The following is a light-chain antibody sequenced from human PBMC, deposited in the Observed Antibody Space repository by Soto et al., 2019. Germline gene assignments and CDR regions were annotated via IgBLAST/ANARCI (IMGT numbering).Light chain of an antibody. Sequence: SSELTQPPSVSVSPGQTASITCSGAKLGDKYACWYQQKPGQSPVLVIYQDSKRPSGIPERFSGSNSANTATLTISGTQAMDEANYYCQAWDSSTEVFGGGTKL. V-gene: IGLV3-1*01. CDR2: QDS. J-gene: IGLJ3*02. CDR1: KLGDKY. CDR3: QAWDSSTEV.